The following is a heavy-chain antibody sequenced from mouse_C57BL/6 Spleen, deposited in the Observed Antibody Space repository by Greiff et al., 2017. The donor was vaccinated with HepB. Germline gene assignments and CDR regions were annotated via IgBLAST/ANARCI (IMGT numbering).Heavy chain of an antibody. CDR2: IDPETGGT. CDR3: ATWGYYCGSYYCCFDV. V-gene: IGHV1-15*01. J-gene: IGHJ1*03. Sequence: QVQLQQSGAELVRPGASVTLSCKASGYTFTDYEMHWVKQTPVHGLEWIGAIDPETGGTAYNQKFKGKAILTADKSSSTAYMALRSLTSEDSAVYYCATWGYYCGSYYCCFDVWGTGTTVTVSS. CDR1: GYTFTDYE. D-gene: IGHD1-1*01.